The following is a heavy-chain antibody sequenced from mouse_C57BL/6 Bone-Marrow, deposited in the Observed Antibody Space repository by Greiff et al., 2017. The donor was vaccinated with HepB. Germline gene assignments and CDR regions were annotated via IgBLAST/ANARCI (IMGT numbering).Heavy chain of an antibody. Sequence: DVMLVESGGGLVQPGGSLKLSCAASGFTFSDYGMAWVRQAPRKGPEWVAFISNLAYSIYYADTVTGRFTLSRENAKNTLYLEMSSLRSEDTAMYYCARLTPYWYFDVWGTGTTVTVSS. V-gene: IGHV5-15*01. J-gene: IGHJ1*03. CDR2: ISNLAYSI. CDR1: GFTFSDYG. CDR3: ARLTPYWYFDV. D-gene: IGHD1-3*01.